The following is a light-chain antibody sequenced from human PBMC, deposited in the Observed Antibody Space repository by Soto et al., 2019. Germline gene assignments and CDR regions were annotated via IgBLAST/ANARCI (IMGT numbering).Light chain of an antibody. CDR3: QEYETFSPWT. V-gene: IGKV1-5*03. CDR2: KAT. CDR1: QRIDTW. J-gene: IGKJ1*01. Sequence: DIQMTQSPSILSASVGDRVKITCRASQRIDTWLAWYQQKPGTAPKLLIYKATILQSGVPSRFSGSGSGTEFTLAIGSPQPDDFATYYCQEYETFSPWTFGQGTKVDI.